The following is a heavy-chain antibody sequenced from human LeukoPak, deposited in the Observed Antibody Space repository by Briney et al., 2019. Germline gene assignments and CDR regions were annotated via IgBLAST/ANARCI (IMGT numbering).Heavy chain of an antibody. CDR3: ARDRGSSGWSGYYFDY. D-gene: IGHD6-19*01. CDR2: ISSSSSYI. Sequence: PGGSLRLSCAASGFTFSSYSMNWVRQAPGKGLEWVSSISSSSSYIYYADSVKGRFTISRDNAKNSLYLQMNSLRAEDTAVYYCARDRGSSGWSGYYFDYWGQGTLVTVSS. V-gene: IGHV3-21*01. J-gene: IGHJ4*02. CDR1: GFTFSSYS.